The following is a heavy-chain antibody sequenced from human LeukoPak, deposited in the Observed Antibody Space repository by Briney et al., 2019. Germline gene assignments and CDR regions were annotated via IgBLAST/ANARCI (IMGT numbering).Heavy chain of an antibody. CDR2: ISSDGGNI. D-gene: IGHD2-15*01. J-gene: IGHJ3*02. V-gene: IGHV3-64*02. CDR3: ARAGFRGYCSGGSCYSSGWDAFDI. CDR1: GFNFRIYT. Sequence: PGGSLRLSCAASGFNFRIYTMHWVRQAPGRGLEYVSVISSDGGNIHSADSVKGRFTISRDNSKNMVYLQMGSLRAEDMAVYYCARAGFRGYCSGGSCYSSGWDAFDIWGQGTMVTVSS.